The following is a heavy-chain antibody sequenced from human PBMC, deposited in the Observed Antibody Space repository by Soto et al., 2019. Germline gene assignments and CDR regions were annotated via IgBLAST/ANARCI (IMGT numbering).Heavy chain of an antibody. CDR2: TNGNLGTG. Sequence: QVQLVQSGAEVKRPGSSVKVSCKASGGTFSSYPISWVRQAPGQGLEWMGGTNGNLGTGNYAQKFRGRLTSTTDISTTTAYMERSSLTSEYTAVYYCARRDSHGFFRYFDNWGQGTLVTVSS. J-gene: IGHJ4*02. V-gene: IGHV1-69*06. CDR3: ARRDSHGFFRYFDN. CDR1: GGTFSSYP. D-gene: IGHD3-10*01.